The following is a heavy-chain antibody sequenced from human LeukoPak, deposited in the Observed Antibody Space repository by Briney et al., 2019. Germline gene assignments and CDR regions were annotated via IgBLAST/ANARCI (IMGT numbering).Heavy chain of an antibody. V-gene: IGHV4-34*01. CDR1: GGSFSGYY. CDR3: ARGQFWSGYSI. D-gene: IGHD3-3*02. J-gene: IGHJ4*02. CDR2: INHRRST. Sequence: PSETLSLTCAVYGGSFSGYYWSWIRQPPGKGLEWIGEINHRRSTNYNPFLKSRVTMSVDTSENQFSLNLSSVTAADTAVYYCARGQFWSGYSIWGQGTLVTVSS.